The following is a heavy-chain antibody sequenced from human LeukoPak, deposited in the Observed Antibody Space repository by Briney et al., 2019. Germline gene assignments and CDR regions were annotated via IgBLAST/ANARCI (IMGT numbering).Heavy chain of an antibody. D-gene: IGHD3-3*01. V-gene: IGHV1-2*02. CDR2: INPNSGGT. CDR3: ARIGRGSITIFGVVTHFDY. J-gene: IGHJ4*02. CDR1: GYTFTGYY. Sequence: GASVKVSCKASGYTFTGYYMHWVRQAPGQGLEWMGWINPNSGGTNYAQKFQGRVTMTRDTSISTAYMELSRLRSDDTAVYYCARIGRGSITIFGVVTHFDYWGQGTLVTVSS.